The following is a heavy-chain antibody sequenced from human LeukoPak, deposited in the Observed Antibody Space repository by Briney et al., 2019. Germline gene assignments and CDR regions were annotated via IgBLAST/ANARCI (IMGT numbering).Heavy chain of an antibody. J-gene: IGHJ5*02. V-gene: IGHV4-4*07. CDR1: GGSINGYY. CDR2: IYTSGST. Sequence: SETLSLTCTVSGGSINGYYWSWIRQPAGKGLEWIGRIYTSGSTNYNPSLKSRVTISVDTSKNQFSLKLSSVTGADTAVYYCARESTGFGEFVWFDPWGQGTLVTVSS. CDR3: ARESTGFGEFVWFDP. D-gene: IGHD3-10*01.